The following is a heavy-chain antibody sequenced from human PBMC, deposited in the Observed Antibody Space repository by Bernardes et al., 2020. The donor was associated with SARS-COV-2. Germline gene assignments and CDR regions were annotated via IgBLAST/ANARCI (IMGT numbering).Heavy chain of an antibody. J-gene: IGHJ4*02. V-gene: IGHV1-2*02. Sequence: AGVQVPRKASGYTFSDYYMHWVRQAPGQGLEWMGWINPNSGDTKYAQKFQGRVTMTRDTSISTAYMELTRLTSDDRAVYYFASHSYSSTWYSDYWGQGTLVTVSS. CDR3: ASHSYSSTWYSDY. CDR1: GYTFSDYY. CDR2: INPNSGDT. D-gene: IGHD6-13*01.